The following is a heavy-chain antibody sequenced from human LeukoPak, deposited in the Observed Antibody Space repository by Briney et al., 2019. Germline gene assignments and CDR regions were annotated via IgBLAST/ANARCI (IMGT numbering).Heavy chain of an antibody. CDR3: AGRQVYYDILTGYYPPYYYYMDV. J-gene: IGHJ6*03. CDR2: IIPIFGTA. D-gene: IGHD3-9*01. CDR1: GGTFSSYA. V-gene: IGHV1-69*13. Sequence: RASVKVSCKASGGTFSSYAISWVRQAPGQGLEWMGGIIPIFGTANYAQKFQGRVTITADESTSTAYMELSSLRSEDTAVYYCAGRQVYYDILTGYYPPYYYYMDVWGKGTTVTVSS.